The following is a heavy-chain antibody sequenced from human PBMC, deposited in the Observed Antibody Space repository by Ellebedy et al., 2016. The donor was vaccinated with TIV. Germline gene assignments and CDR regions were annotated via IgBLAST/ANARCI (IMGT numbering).Heavy chain of an antibody. J-gene: IGHJ4*02. V-gene: IGHV4-31*03. CDR2: IFYSGST. CDR1: GDSIRSGDYY. D-gene: IGHD3-16*02. CDR3: ARGASFGGVIALDH. Sequence: SETLSLXCTVSGDSIRSGDYYWSCIRQHPGKGLEWIGYIFYSGSTYYNPSLKSRVIISLDMSKNQFSQKLNSVTAAATAVYFCARGASFGGVIALDHWGPGTLVTVSS.